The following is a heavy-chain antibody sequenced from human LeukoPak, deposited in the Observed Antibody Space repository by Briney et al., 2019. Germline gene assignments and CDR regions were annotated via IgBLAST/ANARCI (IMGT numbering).Heavy chain of an antibody. Sequence: GESLQISCKGSGYSFTSYWIGWVRQLPGKGLEWMGIIYPGDSDTRYSPSFQGQVTISADKSISTAYLQWSSLKASDTAMYYCARHLYGSGSDCYYGMDVWGQGTTVTVSS. CDR1: GYSFTSYW. J-gene: IGHJ6*02. V-gene: IGHV5-51*01. CDR3: ARHLYGSGSDCYYGMDV. D-gene: IGHD3-10*01. CDR2: IYPGDSDT.